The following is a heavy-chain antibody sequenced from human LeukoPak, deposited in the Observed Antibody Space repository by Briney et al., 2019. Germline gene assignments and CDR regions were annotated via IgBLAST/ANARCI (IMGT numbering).Heavy chain of an antibody. CDR1: GGSFSVYY. V-gene: IGHV4-34*01. CDR3: ARGGLGSRPFDY. D-gene: IGHD7-27*01. CDR2: INHSGST. Sequence: PSETLSLTCAVYGGSFSVYYWSWIRQPPGKGLEWIGEINHSGSTNYNPSLKSRVTISVDTSKNQFSLKLSSVTAADTAVYYCARGGLGSRPFDYWGQGTLVTVSS. J-gene: IGHJ4*02.